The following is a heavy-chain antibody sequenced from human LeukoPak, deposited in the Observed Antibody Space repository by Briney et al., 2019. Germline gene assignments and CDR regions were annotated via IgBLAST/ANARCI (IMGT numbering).Heavy chain of an antibody. Sequence: GGSLRLSCAASGFTFSSYEMNWVRQAPGKGLEWVSYISSSGSTIYYADSVKGRFTISRDSAKNSLYLQMHSLRAEDTAVYYCAELGITMIGGVWGKGTTVTISS. CDR3: AELGITMIGGV. CDR1: GFTFSSYE. D-gene: IGHD3-10*02. V-gene: IGHV3-48*03. CDR2: ISSSGSTI. J-gene: IGHJ6*04.